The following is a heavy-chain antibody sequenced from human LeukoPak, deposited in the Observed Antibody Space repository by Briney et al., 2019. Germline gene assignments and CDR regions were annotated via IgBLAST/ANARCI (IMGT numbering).Heavy chain of an antibody. CDR3: ARGRLRVPRSFDP. CDR1: GGTFSSYA. V-gene: IGHV1-69*06. CDR2: IIPIFGTA. Sequence: SVKVSCKASGGTFSSYAISWVRQAPGQGLEWMGGIIPIFGTANYAQKFQGRVTITADKSTSTAYMELSSLRSEDTAVYYCARGRLRVPRSFDPWGQGTLVTVSS. J-gene: IGHJ5*02. D-gene: IGHD3-16*01.